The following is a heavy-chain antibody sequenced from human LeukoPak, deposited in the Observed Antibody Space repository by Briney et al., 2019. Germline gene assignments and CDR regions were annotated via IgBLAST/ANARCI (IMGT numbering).Heavy chain of an antibody. D-gene: IGHD3-3*01. J-gene: IGHJ5*02. Sequence: SGFTFXSYSMNWVRQAPGKGLEWVSSISSSSSYIYYADSVKGRFTISRDNAKNSLYLQMNSLRAEDTAVYYCARVGYYDFWSGYSPRYGNWFDPWGQGTLVTVSS. V-gene: IGHV3-21*01. CDR2: ISSSSSYI. CDR1: GFTFXSYS. CDR3: ARVGYYDFWSGYSPRYGNWFDP.